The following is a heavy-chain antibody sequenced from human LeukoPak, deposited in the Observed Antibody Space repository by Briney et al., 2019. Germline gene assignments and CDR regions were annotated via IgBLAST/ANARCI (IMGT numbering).Heavy chain of an antibody. V-gene: IGHV3-48*02. Sequence: PGGSLRLSCAASGFTFSGYWMLWVRQAPGKGLEWVSYISRSSSTIYYADSVKGRFTISRDNAKNSLYLQMNSLRDEDTAVYYCARDKSSQYQFDYWGQGTLVTVSS. D-gene: IGHD6-13*01. CDR1: GFTFSGYW. J-gene: IGHJ4*02. CDR2: ISRSSSTI. CDR3: ARDKSSQYQFDY.